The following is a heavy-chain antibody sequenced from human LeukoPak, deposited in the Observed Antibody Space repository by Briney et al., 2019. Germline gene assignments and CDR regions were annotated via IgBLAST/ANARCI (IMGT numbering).Heavy chain of an antibody. Sequence: ASVKVSCKASGYTFTSYDINWVRQATGQGLEWMGWMNPNSGNTGYAQKFQGRVTITRNTSISTAYMELSSLRSEGTAVYYCARAKLWFGELLSDWGQGTLVTVSS. D-gene: IGHD3-10*01. CDR3: ARAKLWFGELLSD. V-gene: IGHV1-8*03. J-gene: IGHJ4*02. CDR1: GYTFTSYD. CDR2: MNPNSGNT.